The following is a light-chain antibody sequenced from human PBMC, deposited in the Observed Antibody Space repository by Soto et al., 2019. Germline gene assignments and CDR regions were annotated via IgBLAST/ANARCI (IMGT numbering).Light chain of an antibody. J-gene: IGKJ2*01. CDR3: QQYDT. V-gene: IGKV3-20*01. Sequence: IVLTQSPGTLSLSPGERATLSCRASQSVSSSDLAWYQQKPGQAPRLLIYSASRRATGIPDRFSGSGSGTDFSLTISRLEPEDFAVYYCQQYDTFGQGTKVEIK. CDR1: QSVSSSD. CDR2: SAS.